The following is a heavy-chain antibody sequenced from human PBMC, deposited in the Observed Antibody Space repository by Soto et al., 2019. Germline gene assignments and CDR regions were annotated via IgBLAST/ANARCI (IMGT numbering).Heavy chain of an antibody. CDR2: IYYSGST. CDR3: ARQGIVVVVAANGNWFDP. J-gene: IGHJ5*02. D-gene: IGHD2-15*01. CDR1: GGSISSSSYY. Sequence: SETLSLTCTVSGGSISSSSYYWGWIRQPPGKGLEWIGSIYYSGSTYYNPSLKSRVTISVDTSKNQFSLKLSSVTAADTAVYYCARQGIVVVVAANGNWFDPWGQGTLVTVSS. V-gene: IGHV4-39*01.